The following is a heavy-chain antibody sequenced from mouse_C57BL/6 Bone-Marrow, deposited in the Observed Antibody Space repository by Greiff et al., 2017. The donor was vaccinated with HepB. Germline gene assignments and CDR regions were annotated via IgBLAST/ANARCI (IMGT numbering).Heavy chain of an antibody. CDR1: GFSLTSYG. CDR2: IWSGGST. D-gene: IGHD2-5*01. J-gene: IGHJ3*01. V-gene: IGHV2-2*01. CDR3: ARPYYSNSFAY. Sequence: VQLVESGPGLVQPSQSLSITCTVSGFSLTSYGVHWVRQSPGKGLEWLGVIWSGGSTDYNAAFISRLSISKDNSKSQVFFKMNSLQADDTAIYYCARPYYSNSFAYWGQGTLVTVSA.